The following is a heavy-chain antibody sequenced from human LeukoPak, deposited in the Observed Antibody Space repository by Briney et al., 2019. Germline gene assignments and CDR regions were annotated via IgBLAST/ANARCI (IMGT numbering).Heavy chain of an antibody. J-gene: IGHJ3*01. CDR2: ISSSYTYI. Sequence: PGGSLRLSCSASGFTFSNYCMNWVRQAPGKGLEWVSSISSSYTYIYYADSMKGRFTISRDNARNSLYLQMKSLRADDTAVYYCARDRSEGHDSSGPLDAFDVWGQGTLVTVSS. CDR3: ARDRSEGHDSSGPLDAFDV. D-gene: IGHD3-22*01. V-gene: IGHV3-21*06. CDR1: GFTFSNYC.